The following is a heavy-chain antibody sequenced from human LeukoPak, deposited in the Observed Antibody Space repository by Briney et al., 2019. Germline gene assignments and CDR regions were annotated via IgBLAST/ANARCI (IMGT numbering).Heavy chain of an antibody. V-gene: IGHV3-21*01. J-gene: IGHJ3*02. Sequence: APAGSTASTDRRNRRSQAKGKGLEWVSSISSSSSYIYYGDSVKGRFTISRDNAKNALYLQMNSLRAEDTAVYYCARGFSAAAGTGAFDMWGQGTMVTVSS. CDR3: ARGFSAAAGTGAFDM. CDR2: ISSSSSYI. CDR1: GSTASTDR. D-gene: IGHD6-13*01.